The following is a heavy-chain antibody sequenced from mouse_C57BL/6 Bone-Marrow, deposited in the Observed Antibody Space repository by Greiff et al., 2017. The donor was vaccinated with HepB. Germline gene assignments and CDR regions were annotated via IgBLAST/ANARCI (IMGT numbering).Heavy chain of an antibody. J-gene: IGHJ1*03. CDR3: ARDYGSSFHDWDFDD. D-gene: IGHD1-1*01. CDR2: IYPSDSET. V-gene: IGHV1-61*01. Sequence: QVQLQQPGAELVRPGSSVKLSCKASGYTFTSYWMDWVKQRPGQGLEWIGNIYPSDSETHYNQKFKDKATLTVDKSSSTAYMQLSSLTSEDSAVYYWARDYGSSFHDWDFDDWGTGTTVTVST. CDR1: GYTFTSYW.